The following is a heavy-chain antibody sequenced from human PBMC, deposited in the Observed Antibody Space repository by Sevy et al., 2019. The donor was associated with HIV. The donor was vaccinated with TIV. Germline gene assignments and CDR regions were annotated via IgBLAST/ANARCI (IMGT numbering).Heavy chain of an antibody. J-gene: IGHJ4*02. CDR2: MSGRGGST. CDR3: AKDVPDQSWYDDFWSGSPCFDY. CDR1: GFTFGNYA. Sequence: GGSLRLSCAASGFTFGNYAMSWVRQAPGKGLEWVSGMSGRGGSTDYADSVNGRFTISRDNSKNTLYLQMNSLRAEDTAIYYCAKDVPDQSWYDDFWSGSPCFDYWGRGTLVTVSS. D-gene: IGHD3-3*01. V-gene: IGHV3-23*01.